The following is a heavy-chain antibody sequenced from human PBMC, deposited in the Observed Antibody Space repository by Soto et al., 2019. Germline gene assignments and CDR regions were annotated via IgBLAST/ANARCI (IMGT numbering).Heavy chain of an antibody. Sequence: ASVKVSCKASGYTFTRYTMNWVRQAPGQRLEWIGWINPDNGNTKSSQKFQDRVIITSDTSASTAYMDLSSLRSEDTAVYYCARGIATGQLDPWGQGTLVTVSS. CDR2: INPDNGNT. J-gene: IGHJ5*02. CDR1: GYTFTRYT. V-gene: IGHV1-3*01. D-gene: IGHD2-15*01. CDR3: ARGIATGQLDP.